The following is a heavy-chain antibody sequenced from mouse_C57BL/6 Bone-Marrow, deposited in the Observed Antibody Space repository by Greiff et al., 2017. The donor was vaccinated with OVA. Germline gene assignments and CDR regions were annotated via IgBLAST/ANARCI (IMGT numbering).Heavy chain of an antibody. Sequence: VQLQQSGAELVRPGASVKLSCKASGYTFTDYYINWVKQRPGQGLEWIARIYPGSGNTYYNEKFKGKATLTAEKSSSTAYMQLSSLTSEDSDVYVGALYYGCDAYYFDYWGQGTTLTVSS. CDR1: GYTFTDYY. J-gene: IGHJ2*01. CDR3: ALYYGCDAYYFDY. CDR2: IYPGSGNT. V-gene: IGHV1-76*01. D-gene: IGHD2-2*01.